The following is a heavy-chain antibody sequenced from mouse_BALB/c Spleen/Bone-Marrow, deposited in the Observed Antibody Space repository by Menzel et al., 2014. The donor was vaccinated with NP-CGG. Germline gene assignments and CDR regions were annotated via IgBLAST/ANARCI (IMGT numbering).Heavy chain of an antibody. J-gene: IGHJ4*01. CDR3: ARRTLAMDY. CDR1: DYTFTTYW. Sequence: GPDLVRPGSSVKMSCKASDYTFTTYWMHWVKQRPGQGLEWIGMIDPSTSETRLNQKFKDKATLIVDKSPNTAYMQLSSLTSEDSAVYYCARRTLAMDYWGQGTSVTVSS. CDR2: IDPSTSET. V-gene: IGHV1-52*01.